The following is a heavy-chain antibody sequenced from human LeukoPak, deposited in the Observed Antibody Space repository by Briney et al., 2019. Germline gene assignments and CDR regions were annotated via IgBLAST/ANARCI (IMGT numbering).Heavy chain of an antibody. D-gene: IGHD1-14*01. J-gene: IGHJ3*02. CDR1: GYTFTSYA. Sequence: ASVKVSCKASGYTFTSYAMHWVRQAPGQRLEWMGWINAGNGNTKYSQKFQGRVTITRDTSASTAYMELSSLRSEDTAVYYCARDRSRNGMDAFDIWGQGTMVTVSS. CDR2: INAGNGNT. V-gene: IGHV1-3*01. CDR3: ARDRSRNGMDAFDI.